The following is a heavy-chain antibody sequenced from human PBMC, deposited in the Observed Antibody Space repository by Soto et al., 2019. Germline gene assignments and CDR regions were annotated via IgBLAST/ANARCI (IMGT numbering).Heavy chain of an antibody. CDR3: AKDDKVVVITVVDY. Sequence: GGSLRLSCAASGFTFSTYAMSWVRQAPGKGLEWVSAISSGGTSTYYADSVKGRFTISRDNSKNTLYLQMNSLRAEDTAVYYCAKDDKVVVITVVDYWGQGTLVTVSS. V-gene: IGHV3-23*01. CDR2: ISSGGTST. J-gene: IGHJ4*02. D-gene: IGHD3-22*01. CDR1: GFTFSTYA.